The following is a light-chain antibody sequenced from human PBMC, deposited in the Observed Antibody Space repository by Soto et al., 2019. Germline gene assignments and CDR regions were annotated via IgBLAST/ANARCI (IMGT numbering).Light chain of an antibody. CDR3: QQYNNWPRT. V-gene: IGKV3-15*01. CDR1: QNVNSN. Sequence: EIVMTQSPATLSVSPGERATLSCRASQNVNSNLAWYQQKPGQAPRLLISGAFTRATGIPARFSGSGSGTEFTLTISSLQSEDFAVYYCQQYNNWPRTFGQGTKVDIK. CDR2: GAF. J-gene: IGKJ1*01.